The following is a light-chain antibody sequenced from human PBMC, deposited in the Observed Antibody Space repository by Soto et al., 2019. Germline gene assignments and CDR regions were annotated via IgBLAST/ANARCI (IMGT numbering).Light chain of an antibody. J-gene: IGKJ1*01. CDR1: QSISSW. V-gene: IGKV1-5*03. Sequence: DIQLTQSPYTLCASVGDRVTLTCRASQSISSWLAWYQQKPGKAPKLLIYKASSLESGVPSRFSGSGSGTEFTLTISSLQPDDFAAYYCQQYNSYSTFGQGTKVDIK. CDR2: KAS. CDR3: QQYNSYST.